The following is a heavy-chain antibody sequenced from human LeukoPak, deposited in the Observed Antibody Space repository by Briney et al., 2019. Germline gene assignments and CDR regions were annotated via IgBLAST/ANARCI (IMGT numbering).Heavy chain of an antibody. CDR2: INHSGST. J-gene: IGHJ6*02. CDR1: GGSSSGYY. Sequence: PSETLSLTCAVYGGSSSGYYWSWIRQPPGKGLEWIGEINHSGSTNYNPSLKSRVTISVDTSKNQFSLKLSSVTAADTAVYYCARSSIAARLDYYGMDVWGQGTTVTVSS. V-gene: IGHV4-34*01. CDR3: ARSSIAARLDYYGMDV. D-gene: IGHD6-6*01.